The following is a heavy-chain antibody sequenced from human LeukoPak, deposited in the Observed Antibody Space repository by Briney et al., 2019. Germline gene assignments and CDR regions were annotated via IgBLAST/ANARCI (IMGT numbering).Heavy chain of an antibody. CDR3: ARDNIEGSIVGATPLSY. CDR1: GYTFTNFD. V-gene: IGHV1-18*01. D-gene: IGHD1-26*01. J-gene: IGHJ4*02. CDR2: MNPNSGNT. Sequence: ASVKVSCKASGYTFTNFDINWVRQATGQGLEWMGWMNPNSGNTNYAQKLQGRVTMTTDTSTSTAYMELRSLRSDDTAVYYCARDNIEGSIVGATPLSYWGQGTLVTVSS.